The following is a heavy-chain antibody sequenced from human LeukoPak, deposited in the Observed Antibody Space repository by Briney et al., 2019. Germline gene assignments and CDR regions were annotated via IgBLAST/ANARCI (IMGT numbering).Heavy chain of an antibody. CDR2: ISPIIDKP. CDR3: ARDPSLFSRYNWSDIPYHYGMDV. CDR1: GGTFSGYA. V-gene: IGHV1-69*04. D-gene: IGHD1-20*01. Sequence: GASVKVSFKASGGTFSGYAISWVRQAPGQGLEWMGRISPIIDKPKAAQKFQGRVTITADKATRTAYMELSSLRSEDTAVYYCARDPSLFSRYNWSDIPYHYGMDVWGQGTTVTVSS. J-gene: IGHJ6*02.